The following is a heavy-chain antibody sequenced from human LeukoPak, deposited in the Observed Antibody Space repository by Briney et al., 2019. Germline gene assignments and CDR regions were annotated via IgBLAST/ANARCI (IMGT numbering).Heavy chain of an antibody. J-gene: IGHJ4*02. V-gene: IGHV3-23*01. Sequence: GGSLRLSCGASGFIFRSYGMSWVRQAPGKGLEWVSVISGSGGSTSYADSVKGRFTISRDNSKNTLYLQMNSLRAEDTAVYYCARGSDSSGYYYTFDYWGQGTLVTVSS. D-gene: IGHD3-22*01. CDR3: ARGSDSSGYYYTFDY. CDR2: ISGSGGST. CDR1: GFIFRSYG.